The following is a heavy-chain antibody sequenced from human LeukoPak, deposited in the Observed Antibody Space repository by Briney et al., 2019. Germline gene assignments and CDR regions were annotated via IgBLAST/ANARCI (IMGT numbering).Heavy chain of an antibody. CDR3: ARSYSSSRFIMDV. Sequence: SETLSLTCAVYGGSFSGYYWSSIRQPPGKGLEWIGEINHSGSTNYNPSLKSRVTISVDTSKNQFSLKLSSVTAADTAVYYCARSYSSSRFIMDVWGKGTTVTVSS. V-gene: IGHV4-34*01. CDR1: GGSFSGYY. J-gene: IGHJ6*04. CDR2: INHSGST. D-gene: IGHD6-13*01.